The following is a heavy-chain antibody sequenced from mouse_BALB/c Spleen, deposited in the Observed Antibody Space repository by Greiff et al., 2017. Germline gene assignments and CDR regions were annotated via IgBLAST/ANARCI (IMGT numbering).Heavy chain of an antibody. Sequence: EVQGVESGGGLVKPGGSLKLSCAASGFTFSSYTMSWVRQTPEKRLEWVATISSGGSYTYYPDSVKGRCTISRDNAKNTLYLQMSSLKSEETAMYYCTRDDDYPAWFAYWGQGTLVTVSA. CDR2: ISSGGSYT. V-gene: IGHV5-6-4*01. CDR3: TRDDDYPAWFAY. CDR1: GFTFSSYT. D-gene: IGHD2-4*01. J-gene: IGHJ3*01.